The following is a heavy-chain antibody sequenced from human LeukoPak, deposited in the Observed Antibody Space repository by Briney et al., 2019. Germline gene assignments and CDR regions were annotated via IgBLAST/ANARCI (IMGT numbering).Heavy chain of an antibody. D-gene: IGHD5-18*01. V-gene: IGHV4-61*01. CDR3: ARGRSYGFDFDS. Sequence: PSETLSLTCDVSGVSINTCCYYWTWIRQPPGKGLEWIGYKYYSGSTRYNFSLRSRLTISLDSSKNQFSLRLTSVTAADTAVYYCARGRSYGFDFDSWGPGTLVIVSS. CDR1: GVSINTCCYY. CDR2: KYYSGST. J-gene: IGHJ4*02.